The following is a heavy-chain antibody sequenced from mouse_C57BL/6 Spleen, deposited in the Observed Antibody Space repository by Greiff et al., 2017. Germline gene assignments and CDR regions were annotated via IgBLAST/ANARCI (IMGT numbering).Heavy chain of an antibody. Sequence: EVHLVESGGGLVKPGGSLKLSCAASGFTFSSYAMSWVRQTPEKRLEWVATISDGGSYTCYPDNVKGRFTISRDNAKNNLYLQMSHLKSEDTAMYYCARDNGYFYFDYWGQGTTLTVSS. V-gene: IGHV5-4*01. D-gene: IGHD2-3*01. CDR2: ISDGGSYT. J-gene: IGHJ2*01. CDR3: ARDNGYFYFDY. CDR1: GFTFSSYA.